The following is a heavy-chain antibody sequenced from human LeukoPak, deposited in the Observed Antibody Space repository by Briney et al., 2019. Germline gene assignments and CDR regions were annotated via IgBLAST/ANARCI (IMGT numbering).Heavy chain of an antibody. J-gene: IGHJ4*02. CDR2: IYPKSGGT. Sequence: GASVKVSCKASVYTLTGYFMHWVRQAPGQGVEWVGWIYPKSGGTNYAQQFQGRDTMTRDTSISTAYIEQRRLRADGPGVCYCARGTGELADYWGQGTLVTVSS. V-gene: IGHV1-2*02. CDR1: VYTLTGYF. CDR3: ARGTGELADY. D-gene: IGHD1-26*01.